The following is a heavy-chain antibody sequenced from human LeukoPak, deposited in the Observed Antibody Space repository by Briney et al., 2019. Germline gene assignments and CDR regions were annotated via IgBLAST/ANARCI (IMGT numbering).Heavy chain of an antibody. CDR1: GGTFSSYA. J-gene: IGHJ6*03. Sequence: SVKVSCKASGGTFSSYAISWVRQAPGQGLEWMGGIIPIFGTANYAQKFQGRVTITADKSTSTAYMELSSLRSEDTAVYYCARGRDIVGHYYYYYMDVWGKGTTVTVSS. CDR3: ARGRDIVGHYYYYYMDV. V-gene: IGHV1-69*06. CDR2: IIPIFGTA. D-gene: IGHD2-15*01.